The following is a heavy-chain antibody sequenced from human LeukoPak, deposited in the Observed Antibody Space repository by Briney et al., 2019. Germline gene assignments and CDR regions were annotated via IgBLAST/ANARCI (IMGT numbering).Heavy chain of an antibody. CDR2: ISAYNGNT. D-gene: IGHD2-8*01. V-gene: IGHV1-18*01. J-gene: IGHJ4*02. CDR1: GYTFTSYG. Sequence: ASVKVSCKASGYTFTSYGISWVRQAPGQGLEWMGWISAYNGNTNYAQKLQGRVTMTTGTSTSTAYMELRSLRSDDTAVYYCARDLGYCTNGVCHTRFDYWGQGTLVAVSS. CDR3: ARDLGYCTNGVCHTRFDY.